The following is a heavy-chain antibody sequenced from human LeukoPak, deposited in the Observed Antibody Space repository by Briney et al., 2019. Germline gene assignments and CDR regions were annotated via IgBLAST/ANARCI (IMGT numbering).Heavy chain of an antibody. J-gene: IGHJ4*02. CDR3: ARDRVLEMAFDY. CDR2: INPSGGST. CDR1: GYTFTSYY. Sequence: ASVKLSCKASGYTFTSYYMHWVRQAPGQGLEWVGIINPSGGSTSYAQKFQGRVTMTRDTSTSTVYMELSSLRSEDTAVYYCARDRVLEMAFDYWGQGTLVTVSS. V-gene: IGHV1-46*01. D-gene: IGHD5-24*01.